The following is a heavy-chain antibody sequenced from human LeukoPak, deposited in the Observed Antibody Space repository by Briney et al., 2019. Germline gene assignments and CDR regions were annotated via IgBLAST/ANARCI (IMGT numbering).Heavy chain of an antibody. CDR1: GFTFSSYW. D-gene: IGHD3-10*01. J-gene: IGHJ4*02. Sequence: PGGSLRLSCAASGFTFSSYWMSWVRQAPGEGLEWVANIKQDGSEKYYVDSVKGRFTISRDNAKNMLYLQMNSLRAEDTAVYYCVNYGWGRPAWGQGTLVTVSS. CDR3: VNYGWGRPA. CDR2: IKQDGSEK. V-gene: IGHV3-7*01.